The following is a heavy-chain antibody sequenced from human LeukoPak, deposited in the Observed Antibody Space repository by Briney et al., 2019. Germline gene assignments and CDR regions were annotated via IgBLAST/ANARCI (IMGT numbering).Heavy chain of an antibody. CDR2: IYYSGST. V-gene: IGHV4-61*01. CDR1: GGSINGGNYY. Sequence: SQTLSLTCTVSGGSINGGNYYWSWIRQPPGKGLEWIGYIYYSGSTNYNPSLKSRVTISVDTSKNQFSLKLSSVTAADTAVYYCARTTEGGYTYDYFYYYYMDVWGKGTTVTISS. J-gene: IGHJ6*03. CDR3: ARTTEGGYTYDYFYYYYMDV. D-gene: IGHD5-18*01.